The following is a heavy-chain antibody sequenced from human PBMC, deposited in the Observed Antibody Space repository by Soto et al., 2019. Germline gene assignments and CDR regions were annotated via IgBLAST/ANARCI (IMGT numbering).Heavy chain of an antibody. J-gene: IGHJ1*01. CDR1: GGTFSSYT. D-gene: IGHD6-13*01. CDR3: ARGRLHSSSWYRDAEYFQH. CDR2: MNPNSGNT. Sequence: ASVKVSCKASGGTFSSYTISWVRQAPGQGLEWMGWMNPNSGNTGYAQKFQGRVTMTRNTSISTAYMELSSLRSEDTAVYYCARGRLHSSSWYRDAEYFQHWSQGTLVTVSS. V-gene: IGHV1-8*02.